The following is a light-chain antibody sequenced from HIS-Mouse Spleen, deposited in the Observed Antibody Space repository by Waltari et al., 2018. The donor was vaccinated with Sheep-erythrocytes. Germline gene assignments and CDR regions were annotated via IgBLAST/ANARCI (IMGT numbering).Light chain of an antibody. CDR1: RSDGGGYNY. CDR3: CSYAGSYNHV. V-gene: IGLV2-11*01. Sequence: QSALTHPRSLSGSPGQSVTISCPGPRSDGGGYNYCSWYQQHPGKAPKLMIYDVSKRPSGVPDRFSGSKSGNTASLTISGLQAEDEADYYCCSYAGSYNHVFATGTKVTVL. CDR2: DVS. J-gene: IGLJ1*01.